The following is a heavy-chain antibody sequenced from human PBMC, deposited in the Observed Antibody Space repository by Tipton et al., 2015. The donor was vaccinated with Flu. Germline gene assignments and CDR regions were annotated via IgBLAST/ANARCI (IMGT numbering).Heavy chain of an antibody. J-gene: IGHJ5*02. CDR1: GYSISSGYY. V-gene: IGHV4-38-2*01. Sequence: TLSLTCAVSGYSISSGYYWGWIRQPPGKGLEWIGSIYHSGSTYYNPSLKSRVTISVDTSKNQFSLKLSSVTAADTAVYYCARHGYYDILTGYYSWFDPRGPGTLVTVSS. D-gene: IGHD3-9*01. CDR2: IYHSGST. CDR3: ARHGYYDILTGYYSWFDP.